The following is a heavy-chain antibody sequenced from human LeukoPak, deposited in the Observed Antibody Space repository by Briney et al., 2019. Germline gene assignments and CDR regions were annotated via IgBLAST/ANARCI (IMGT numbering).Heavy chain of an antibody. V-gene: IGHV4-61*02. CDR2: IYTSGST. CDR3: ARRGWENYYDSSGYYPTFDY. Sequence: SQTLSLTCTVSGGSISSGSYYWSWIRQPAGKGLEWIGRIYTSGSTNYNPSLKSRVTISVDTSKNQFSLKLSSVTAADTAVYYCARRGWENYYDSSGYYPTFDYWGQGTLVTVSS. J-gene: IGHJ4*02. D-gene: IGHD3-22*01. CDR1: GGSISSGSYY.